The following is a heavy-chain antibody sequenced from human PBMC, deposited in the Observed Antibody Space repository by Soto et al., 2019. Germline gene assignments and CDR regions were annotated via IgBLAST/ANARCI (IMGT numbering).Heavy chain of an antibody. CDR2: ISAYNGNT. CDR3: ARVVGALGHWFDP. V-gene: IGHV1-18*01. D-gene: IGHD2-15*01. Sequence: QVQLVQSGGEVKKPGASVKVSCKASGYTFTSYGISWVRQAPGQGLEWMGRISAYNGNTNYAQKLQGRVTMTTDTTTSPDYMELRSVRSDDTAVYYCARVVGALGHWFDPWGQGTLVTVSS. CDR1: GYTFTSYG. J-gene: IGHJ5*02.